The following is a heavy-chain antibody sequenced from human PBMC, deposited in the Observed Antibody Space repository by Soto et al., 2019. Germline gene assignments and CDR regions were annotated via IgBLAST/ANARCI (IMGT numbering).Heavy chain of an antibody. Sequence: QVQLVQSGAEVKKPGASVKVSCKASGYTFTSYYMHWVRQAPGQGLEWMGIINPSGGSTRYPQKFQGATTTPRDPSTSPASCVRGHLTSEDTAGYYCARVSDYDDTSRRMDIWGQGTRVTVSS. CDR2: INPSGGST. CDR3: ARVSDYDDTSRRMDI. D-gene: IGHD3-22*01. V-gene: IGHV1-46*01. CDR1: GYTFTSYY. J-gene: IGHJ6*02.